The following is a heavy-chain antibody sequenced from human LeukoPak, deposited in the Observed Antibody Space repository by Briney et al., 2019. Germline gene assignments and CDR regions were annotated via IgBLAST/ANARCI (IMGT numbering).Heavy chain of an antibody. D-gene: IGHD3-3*01. J-gene: IGHJ4*02. CDR3: ARVSGDFWSGYFDY. V-gene: IGHV1-2*02. CDR2: INPNSGGT. Sequence: ASVKVSCKASGYTFTGYYMHWVRQAPGQGLEWMGWINPNSGGTNYAQKFQGRVTMTRDTSISTAYMELSRLRSDDTAVYYCARVSGDFWSGYFDYWGQGTLVTVSS. CDR1: GYTFTGYY.